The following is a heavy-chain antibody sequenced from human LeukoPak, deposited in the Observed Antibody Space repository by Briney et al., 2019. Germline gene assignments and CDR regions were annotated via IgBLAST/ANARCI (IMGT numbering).Heavy chain of an antibody. V-gene: IGHV1-24*01. CDR2: FDPEDGET. D-gene: IGHD1-26*01. CDR1: GYTLTELS. Sequence: ASVKVSCKVSGYTLTELSMHWVRQAPGKGLEWMGGFDPEDGETIYAQKFQGRVTMTEDTSTDTAHMELSSLRSEDTAVYYCATERAPWELLGKSIDAFDIWGQGTMVTVSS. CDR3: ATERAPWELLGKSIDAFDI. J-gene: IGHJ3*02.